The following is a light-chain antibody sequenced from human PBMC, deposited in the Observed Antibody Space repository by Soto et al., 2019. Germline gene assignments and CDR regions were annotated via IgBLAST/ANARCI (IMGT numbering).Light chain of an antibody. J-gene: IGKJ1*01. CDR1: QSLLHSNGYNY. CDR2: LGS. CDR3: MQSLHTPRT. Sequence: DTVMTQSPLSLPVTPGEPASISCRSSQSLLHSNGYNYLDWYLQKPGQSPQLPIYLGSSRASGVPDRFSGSVSGTDFTLKISRVEAEDVGFYYCMQSLHTPRTFGQGTNAEIK. V-gene: IGKV2-28*01.